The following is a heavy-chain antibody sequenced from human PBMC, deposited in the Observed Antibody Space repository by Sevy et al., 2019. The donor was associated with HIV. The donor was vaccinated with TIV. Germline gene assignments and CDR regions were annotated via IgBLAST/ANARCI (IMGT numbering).Heavy chain of an antibody. CDR1: GYTFTSYA. V-gene: IGHV1-3*01. CDR3: ARGVLRGISMARFGSWSIFDY. D-gene: IGHD6-13*01. Sequence: ASVKVSCKASGYTFTSYAMHWVRQAPGQRLEWMGWINAGNGNIKYSQMFQGRVTITRDTSASTAYMELSSLRSEDTAVYYCARGVLRGISMARFGSWSIFDYWGQGTLVTVSS. J-gene: IGHJ4*02. CDR2: INAGNGNI.